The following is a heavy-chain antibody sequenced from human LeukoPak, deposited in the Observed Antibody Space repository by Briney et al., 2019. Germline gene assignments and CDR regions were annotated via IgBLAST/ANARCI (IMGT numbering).Heavy chain of an antibody. D-gene: IGHD3-22*01. CDR1: GFSFGSYG. CDR3: ANLDSSGYSVFDY. CDR2: IRYDGSNK. Sequence: GGSLRLSCAASGFSFGSYGMHWVRQAPGKGLEWVAFIRYDGSNKYYADSVKGRFTISRDNSKNTLYLQMNSLRAEDTAVYYCANLDSSGYSVFDYWGRGTLVTVSS. V-gene: IGHV3-30*02. J-gene: IGHJ4*02.